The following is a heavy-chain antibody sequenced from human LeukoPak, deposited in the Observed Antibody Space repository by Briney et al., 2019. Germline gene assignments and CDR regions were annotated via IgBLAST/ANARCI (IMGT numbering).Heavy chain of an antibody. J-gene: IGHJ6*02. CDR3: ARVVVSYYYYYGMDV. Sequence: ASVKVSCKASGYTLTSYGISWVRQAPGQGLEWMGWISAYNGNTNYAQKLQGRVTMTTDTSTSTAYMELRSLRSDDTAVYYCARVVVSYYYYYGMDVWGQGTTVTVSS. CDR1: GYTLTSYG. D-gene: IGHD2-2*01. V-gene: IGHV1-18*01. CDR2: ISAYNGNT.